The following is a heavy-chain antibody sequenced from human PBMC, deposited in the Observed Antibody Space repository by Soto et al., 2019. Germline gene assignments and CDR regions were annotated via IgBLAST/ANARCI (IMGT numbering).Heavy chain of an antibody. CDR3: ARGDSPVHFDH. D-gene: IGHD3-16*01. CDR1: GYTFSNYG. V-gene: IGHV1-18*01. CDR2: INGYNANT. Sequence: QVHLVQSGLEVKKPGASVKVSCKTSGYTFSNYGIAWVRQAPGQGLEWMGWINGYNANTNYAQKFQGRVTMTIDTSATTAYLALRRLRSDDTAVFYCARGDSPVHFDHWRQGTLVTVST. J-gene: IGHJ4*02.